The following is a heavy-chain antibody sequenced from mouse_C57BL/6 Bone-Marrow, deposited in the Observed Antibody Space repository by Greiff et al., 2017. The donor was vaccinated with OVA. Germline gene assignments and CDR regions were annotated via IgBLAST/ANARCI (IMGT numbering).Heavy chain of an antibody. CDR1: GYTFTDYY. V-gene: IGHV1-26*01. J-gene: IGHJ4*01. CDR2: INPNNGGT. Sequence: EVQLQQSGPELVKPGASVKISCKASGYTFTDYYMNWVKQSHGKSLEWIGDINPNNGGTSYNQKFKGKATLTVDKSSSTAYMELRSLTSEDSAVYYCAQKTFAMDYWGQGTSVTVSS. CDR3: AQKTFAMDY.